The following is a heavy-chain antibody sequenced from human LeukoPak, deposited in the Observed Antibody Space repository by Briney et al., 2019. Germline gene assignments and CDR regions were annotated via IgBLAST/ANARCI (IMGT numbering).Heavy chain of an antibody. J-gene: IGHJ3*02. CDR1: GYTFTSYG. CDR2: ISAYNGNT. V-gene: IGHV1-18*01. CDR3: ASAVAAAGIPDAFDI. Sequence: ASVKVSCKASGYTFTSYGISWVRQAPGQGLEWMGWISAYNGNTNYAQKLQGRVTMTTDTSTSTAYMELRSLRSDDTAVYYCASAVAAAGIPDAFDIWGQGTMVTVSS. D-gene: IGHD6-13*01.